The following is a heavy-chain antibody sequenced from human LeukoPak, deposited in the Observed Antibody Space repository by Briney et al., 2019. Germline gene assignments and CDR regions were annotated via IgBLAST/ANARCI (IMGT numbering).Heavy chain of an antibody. Sequence: SETLSLTCTVSGGPISSSSYNWGWIRQPPGKGLEWIGSIYYSGSTYYNPSLKSRVTISVDTSKNQFSLKLSSVTAADTAVYYCARGRNYDFWSGYYNFDYWGQGTLVTVSS. CDR1: GGPISSSSYN. CDR2: IYYSGST. CDR3: ARGRNYDFWSGYYNFDY. V-gene: IGHV4-39*07. D-gene: IGHD3-3*01. J-gene: IGHJ4*02.